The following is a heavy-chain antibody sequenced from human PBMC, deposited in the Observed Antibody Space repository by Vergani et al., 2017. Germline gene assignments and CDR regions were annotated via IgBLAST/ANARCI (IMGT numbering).Heavy chain of an antibody. D-gene: IGHD3-22*01. V-gene: IGHV3-23*01. CDR1: GFTFSACP. CDR3: ARLYYDTTPYLQGGYDC. Sequence: EVQLLQSGGGVIQPGGSVRLSCAASGFTFSACPMTWVRQAPGKGLEWVSAISARYPSTYYADSVKGRFTISRDNSKNMLYLQMNSLGAEDTAVYYRARLYYDTTPYLQGGYDCWGQGTLVSVSS. J-gene: IGHJ4*02. CDR2: ISARYPST.